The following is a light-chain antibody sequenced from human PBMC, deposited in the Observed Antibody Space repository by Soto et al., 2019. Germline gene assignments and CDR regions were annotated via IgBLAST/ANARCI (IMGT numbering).Light chain of an antibody. CDR2: DVS. J-gene: IGLJ2*01. CDR3: SSYTTSGSLV. V-gene: IGLV2-14*01. Sequence: QSALTQPASVSGSPGQSITISCTGTSSDVGGYNYVSWYQQHPGKAPKLMIYDVSNRPSGVSNRFSGSKSGYTASLTISGLQAEDEADYYCSSYTTSGSLVFGGGTQLTVL. CDR1: SSDVGGYNY.